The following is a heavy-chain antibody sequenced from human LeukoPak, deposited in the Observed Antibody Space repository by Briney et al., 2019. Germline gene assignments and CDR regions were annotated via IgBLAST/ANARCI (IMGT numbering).Heavy chain of an antibody. CDR1: GFTVSSNY. J-gene: IGHJ6*02. V-gene: IGHV3-66*04. D-gene: IGHD4-17*01. Sequence: GGSLRLSCAASGFTVSSNYMSWVRQAPGKGLGWVSVIYSGGSTYYADSVKGRFTISRDNSKNTLYLQMNSLRAEDTAVYYCAGQAVTTYYYGMDVWGQGTTVTVSS. CDR2: IYSGGST. CDR3: AGQAVTTYYYGMDV.